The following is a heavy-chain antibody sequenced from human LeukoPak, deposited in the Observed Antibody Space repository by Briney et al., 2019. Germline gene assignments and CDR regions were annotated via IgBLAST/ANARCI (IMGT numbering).Heavy chain of an antibody. D-gene: IGHD1-1*01. CDR3: ARGTWNPALLDS. CDR2: IYSGGRT. Sequence: GGSLRLSCVVTGFNVSNTYMSWVPQAPGKGLEWVSVIYSGGRTYYADSVKGRFTMSRDNSKNTLYFQMNSLTAEDTAVYFCARGTWNPALLDSWGQGTLVTVSS. J-gene: IGHJ4*02. V-gene: IGHV3-53*01. CDR1: GFNVSNTY.